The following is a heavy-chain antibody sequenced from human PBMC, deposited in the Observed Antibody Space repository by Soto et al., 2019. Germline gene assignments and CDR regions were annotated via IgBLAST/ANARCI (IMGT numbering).Heavy chain of an antibody. V-gene: IGHV3-33*01. CDR3: ARDANLGFSSSWFLDL. D-gene: IGHD6-13*01. J-gene: IGHJ5*02. Sequence: PGGSLRLSCAASGFSYGSYGMHWVRQAPGEGLEWVAIIYNDGDNKYYANSVKGRFTISRDNSRNALYLQMNSLRPDDTAIYYCARDANLGFSSSWFLDLWGQGALVTVSS. CDR2: IYNDGDNK. CDR1: GFSYGSYG.